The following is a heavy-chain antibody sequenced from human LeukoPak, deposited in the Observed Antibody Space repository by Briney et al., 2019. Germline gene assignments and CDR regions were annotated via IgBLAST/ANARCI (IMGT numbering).Heavy chain of an antibody. CDR1: GFTFSSYS. V-gene: IGHV3-21*01. Sequence: PGGSLRLSCAAYGFTFSSYSMSWVRQAPGKGLEWVSFISTSSSYIYYADSVKGRFTISRDNAKKSLFLQMNSLRAEDTAVYYCATGFFYYYYMDVWGKGTTVTISS. D-gene: IGHD3-10*01. CDR3: ATGFFYYYYMDV. J-gene: IGHJ6*03. CDR2: ISTSSSYI.